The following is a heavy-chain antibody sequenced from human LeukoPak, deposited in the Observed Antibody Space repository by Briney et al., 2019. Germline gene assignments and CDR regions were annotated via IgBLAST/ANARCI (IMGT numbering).Heavy chain of an antibody. J-gene: IGHJ4*02. CDR3: ARDLYQGYFDY. CDR2: INHSGGT. V-gene: IGHV4-34*01. CDR1: GGSFSGYY. Sequence: ASETLSLTCAVYGGSFSGYYWSWIRQPPGKGLEWIGEINHSGGTNYNPSLKSRVTMSVDTSKNQFSLKLSSVTAADTAVYYCARDLYQGYFDYWGQGTLVTVSS. D-gene: IGHD2-2*02.